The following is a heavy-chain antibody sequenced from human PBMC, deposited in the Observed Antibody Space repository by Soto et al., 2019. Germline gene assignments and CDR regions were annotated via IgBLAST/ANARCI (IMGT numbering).Heavy chain of an antibody. CDR2: IRTYDDKT. CDR1: GYSFRTHG. J-gene: IGHJ5*02. CDR3: ARDLGYCNSSGCFRNWFDP. D-gene: IGHD2-15*01. Sequence: QVQLVQSGAEVKTPGASVKVSCRASGYSFRTHGISWVRQAPGQGLEWMGWIRTYDDKTNFPQKFQGRITMTKDTSTMTAYMELRSLRSDDTAVYFCARDLGYCNSSGCFRNWFDPWGQGTLVTVSS. V-gene: IGHV1-18*01.